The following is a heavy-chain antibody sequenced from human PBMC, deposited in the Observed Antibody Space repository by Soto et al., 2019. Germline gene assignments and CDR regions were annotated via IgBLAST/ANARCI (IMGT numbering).Heavy chain of an antibody. CDR3: AKVPNVLRYFDWSFDY. J-gene: IGHJ4*02. CDR2: ISGSGGST. CDR1: GYTFSSYA. V-gene: IGHV3-23*01. D-gene: IGHD3-9*01. Sequence: EVQLLESGGGLVQPGGSLRLSCAASGYTFSSYAMSWVRQAPGKGLEWVSAISGSGGSTYYADSVKGRFTISRDNSKNSLYLQMNRLRAEDTAVYYCAKVPNVLRYFDWSFDYWGQGTLVTVSS.